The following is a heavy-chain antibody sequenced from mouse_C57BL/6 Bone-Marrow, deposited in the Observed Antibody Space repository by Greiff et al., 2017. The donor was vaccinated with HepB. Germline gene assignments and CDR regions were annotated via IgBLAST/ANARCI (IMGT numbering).Heavy chain of an antibody. V-gene: IGHV1-50*01. Sequence: QVQLQQPGAELVKPGASVKLSCKASGYTFTSYWMQWVKQRPGQGLEWIGEIDPSDSYTNYNQKFKGKATLTVDTSSSTAYMQLSSLTSEDSAVYYCASLITTVVEKGDYWGQGTTLTVSS. J-gene: IGHJ2*01. D-gene: IGHD1-1*01. CDR3: ASLITTVVEKGDY. CDR1: GYTFTSYW. CDR2: IDPSDSYT.